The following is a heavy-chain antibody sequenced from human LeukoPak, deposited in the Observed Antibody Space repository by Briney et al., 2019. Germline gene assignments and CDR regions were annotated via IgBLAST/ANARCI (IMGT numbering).Heavy chain of an antibody. CDR1: GGSISSSSYY. Sequence: PSETLSLTCTVSGGSISSSSYYGGWIRQPPGKGLEWIGSIYYSGSTYYNPSLKSRVTISADTSKNQFSLKLSSVTAADTAVYYCARVGVLGGAPTPYYFDYWGQGTLVTVSS. V-gene: IGHV4-39*07. CDR2: IYYSGST. D-gene: IGHD1-26*01. J-gene: IGHJ4*02. CDR3: ARVGVLGGAPTPYYFDY.